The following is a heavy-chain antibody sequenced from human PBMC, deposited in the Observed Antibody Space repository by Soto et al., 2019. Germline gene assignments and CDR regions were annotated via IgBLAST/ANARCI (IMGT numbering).Heavy chain of an antibody. CDR3: AKGRSYYYYYGVDV. V-gene: IGHV3-23*01. J-gene: IGHJ6*02. Sequence: VGSLRLSCAASGFTCSSCAMRWVRQEPGKGLEWVSDIIDSGASTYYADSVKGRFTISRDNSKSTLYLQMNSLRAEDTALYYCAKGRSYYYYYGVDVWCQGTTVTV. CDR1: GFTCSSCA. CDR2: IIDSGAST.